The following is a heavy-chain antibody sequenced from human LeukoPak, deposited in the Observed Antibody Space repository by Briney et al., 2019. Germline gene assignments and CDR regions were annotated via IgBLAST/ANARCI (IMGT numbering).Heavy chain of an antibody. J-gene: IGHJ3*02. Sequence: ASVKVSCKASGYTFTSYDINWVRQATGQGLEWMGWMNPNSGNTGYAQKFQGRVTMTRNTSISTDYMELSSLRSEDTAVYYCASVCGGDCYSTAFDIWGQGTMVTVSS. CDR2: MNPNSGNT. D-gene: IGHD2-21*02. CDR3: ASVCGGDCYSTAFDI. CDR1: GYTFTSYD. V-gene: IGHV1-8*01.